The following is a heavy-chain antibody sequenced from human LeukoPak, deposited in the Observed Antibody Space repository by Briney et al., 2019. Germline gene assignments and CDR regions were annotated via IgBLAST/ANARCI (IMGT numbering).Heavy chain of an antibody. CDR1: GGSFRGYY. Sequence: SETLSLTCAVYGGSFRGYYWTWIRQRPGKGLEWIGEINRGGDTNYNPSLKSRVTISVDTSRTQVSLKLNSVTAADTAVYYCARGVGTGSYFFNWGQGTLVTVSS. CDR2: INRGGDT. J-gene: IGHJ4*02. D-gene: IGHD1-26*01. CDR3: ARGVGTGSYFFN. V-gene: IGHV4-34*01.